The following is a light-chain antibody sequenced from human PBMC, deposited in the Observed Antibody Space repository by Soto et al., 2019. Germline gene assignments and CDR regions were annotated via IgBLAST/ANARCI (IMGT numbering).Light chain of an antibody. CDR1: QSIVSC. Sequence: DIQINQAPSSLSASVGESDTITCRARQSIVSCLNWFEQKAGKAPRRLIYATSSSQCGVPSRFSGSGSGTEFTLTFSCLQPEDVTRYYCLQYDTYPRTFDDRTKL. CDR3: LQYDTYPRT. V-gene: IGKV1-17*01. J-gene: IGKJ1*01. CDR2: ATS.